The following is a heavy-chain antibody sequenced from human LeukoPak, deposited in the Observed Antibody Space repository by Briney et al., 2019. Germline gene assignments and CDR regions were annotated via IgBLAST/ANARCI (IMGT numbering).Heavy chain of an antibody. V-gene: IGHV3-30-3*01. J-gene: IGHJ4*02. CDR3: ARGGHPEDYLDY. Sequence: GGSLRLSCAASGFTFSSYAMHWVRQAPGKGLEWVAVISYDGSNKYYADSVKGRFTISRDNSKNTLYLQMNSLRAEDTAVYYCARGGHPEDYLDYWGQGTLVTVSS. CDR1: GFTFSSYA. CDR2: ISYDGSNK.